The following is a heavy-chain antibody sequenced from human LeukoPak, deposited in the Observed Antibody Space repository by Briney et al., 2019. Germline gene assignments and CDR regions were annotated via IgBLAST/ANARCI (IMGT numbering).Heavy chain of an antibody. CDR3: AKSRDDFWRA. V-gene: IGHV3-21*04. Sequence: GGSLRLSCAASGFTFSSYSMNWVRQAPGKGLEWVSSISSSSSYIYYADSLKGRFIVSRDNSKNTLYLQMNSLRADDGAVYYCAKSRDDFWRAWGQGTLVTVSS. D-gene: IGHD3-3*01. CDR1: GFTFSSYS. CDR2: ISSSSSYI. J-gene: IGHJ5*02.